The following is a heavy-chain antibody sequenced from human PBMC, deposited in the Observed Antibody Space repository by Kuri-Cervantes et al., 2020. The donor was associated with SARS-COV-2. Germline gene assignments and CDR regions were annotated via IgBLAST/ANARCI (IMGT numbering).Heavy chain of an antibody. J-gene: IGHJ4*02. CDR1: GFIFSSHS. Sequence: GGSLRLSCAASGFIFSSHSMNWVRQAPGKGLEWVSYISSSSSTIYYADSVKGRFTISRDNAKNSLYLQMNSLSAEDTAVYYCATPAPEYGGNSGGWVFWGQGTLVTVSS. V-gene: IGHV3-48*01. D-gene: IGHD4-23*01. CDR2: ISSSSSTI. CDR3: ATPAPEYGGNSGGWVF.